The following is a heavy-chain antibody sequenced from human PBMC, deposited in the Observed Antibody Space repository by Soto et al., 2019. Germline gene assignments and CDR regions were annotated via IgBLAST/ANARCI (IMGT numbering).Heavy chain of an antibody. CDR3: AKDFTPDSLWDIDY. CDR2: IYGNGRST. D-gene: IGHD1-26*01. J-gene: IGHJ4*02. V-gene: IGHV3-23*01. Sequence: EVQLLESGGGLVQPAGSLRLSCAASGFTFSIYTMSWFRQAPGKGLEWVSSIYGNGRSTFYSASVKGRFTISRDNSGNTVYLQMSSLRAEDTAIYYCAKDFTPDSLWDIDYWGQGSLVTVSS. CDR1: GFTFSIYT.